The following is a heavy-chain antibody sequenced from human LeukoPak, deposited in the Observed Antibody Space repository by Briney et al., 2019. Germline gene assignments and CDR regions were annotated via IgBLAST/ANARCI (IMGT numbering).Heavy chain of an antibody. CDR3: ARVLQHYYMDV. D-gene: IGHD2/OR15-2a*01. V-gene: IGHV4-34*01. J-gene: IGHJ6*03. CDR1: GGSFSGYY. CDR2: INHSGST. Sequence: SETLSLTCAVYGGSFSGYYWSWIRQPPGKGLEWIGEINHSGSTNYNPSLKSRVTISVDTPKNQFSLKLSSVTAADTAVYYCARVLQHYYMDVWGKGTTVTVSS.